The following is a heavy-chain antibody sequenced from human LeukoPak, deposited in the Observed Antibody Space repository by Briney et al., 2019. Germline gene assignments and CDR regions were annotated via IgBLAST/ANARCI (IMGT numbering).Heavy chain of an antibody. CDR1: GFSFSNSG. J-gene: IGHJ4*02. Sequence: GGSLRLSCVGSGFSFSNSGMHWVRQAPGKGLEWVAFMPYDGGDKYYADSVKGRLTISRDNSKNTLYLQMNSLRAEATAVYYCAKDRRLSGWYFDTWGQGTLVTVSS. D-gene: IGHD6-19*01. V-gene: IGHV3-30*02. CDR3: AKDRRLSGWYFDT. CDR2: MPYDGGDK.